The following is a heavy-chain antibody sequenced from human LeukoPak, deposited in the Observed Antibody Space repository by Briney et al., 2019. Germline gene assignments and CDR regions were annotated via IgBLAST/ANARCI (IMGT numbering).Heavy chain of an antibody. CDR2: ISSSGSTI. CDR3: ARDQTRGGDLAY. J-gene: IGHJ4*01. CDR1: GLTFSDYY. V-gene: IGHV3-11*04. Sequence: GGSLRLSCAASGLTFSDYYMSWIRQAPGKGLEWVSYISSSGSTIYYADSVKGRFTISRDNAKNSLYLQMYSLRAEDTALYYGARDQTRGGDLAYWGKEALSPSPQ. D-gene: IGHD2-21*02.